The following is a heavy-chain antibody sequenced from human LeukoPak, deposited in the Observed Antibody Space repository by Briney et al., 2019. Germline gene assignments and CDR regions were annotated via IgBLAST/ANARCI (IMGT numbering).Heavy chain of an antibody. V-gene: IGHV3-11*01. Sequence: PGGSLRLSCAASGFTFSDYYMNWIRQAPGKGLEWVSYISGSGSTIYYADSVKGRFTNSRDNAKNSLYLQVNSLRAEDTAVYYCAKDGLGVAGDGYYYYMDVWGKGTTVTVSS. CDR3: AKDGLGVAGDGYYYYMDV. D-gene: IGHD2-21*01. J-gene: IGHJ6*03. CDR2: ISGSGSTI. CDR1: GFTFSDYY.